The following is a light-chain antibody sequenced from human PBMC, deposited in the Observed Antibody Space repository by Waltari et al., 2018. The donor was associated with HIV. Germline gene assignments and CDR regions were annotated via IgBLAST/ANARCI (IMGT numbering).Light chain of an antibody. Sequence: QSALTQPASVSGSPGQSITISCTGTTSDVGGYKYVSWYQQHPDKAPKLVVYEVSNRPSGISIRFSGSKAGNTASLTIFGLQAEDEADYYCSSYTSRNTRVFGTGTKVTVL. J-gene: IGLJ1*01. CDR2: EVS. CDR3: SSYTSRNTRV. CDR1: TSDVGGYKY. V-gene: IGLV2-14*01.